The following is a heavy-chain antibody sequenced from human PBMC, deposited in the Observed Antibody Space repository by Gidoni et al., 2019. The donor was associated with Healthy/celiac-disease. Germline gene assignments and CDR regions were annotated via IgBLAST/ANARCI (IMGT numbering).Heavy chain of an antibody. J-gene: IGHJ3*02. D-gene: IGHD1-7*01. CDR1: GSTFTGYY. CDR2: INPNSGGT. V-gene: IGHV1-2*02. CDR3: APRERELDAFDI. Sequence: QVQLVQSGAEVHKPGASVTVSCKASGSTFTGYYMHWGRQAPGQGLEWMGWINPNSGGTNEAQKFQGRVTMTRDTSLSTAYMELSRLRSDDTAVYYCAPRERELDAFDIWGQGTMVTVSS.